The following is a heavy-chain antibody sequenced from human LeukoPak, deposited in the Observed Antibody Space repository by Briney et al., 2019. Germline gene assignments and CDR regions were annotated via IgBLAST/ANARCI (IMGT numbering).Heavy chain of an antibody. CDR3: ARDYLYGGNPT. D-gene: IGHD4-23*01. CDR1: GGSINGYY. Sequence: PSETLSLTCTVSGGSINGYYWSWIRQPPGKGLEWIGYIYYSGSTNYNPSLKSRVTISVDTSKNQFSLKLSSVTAADTAVYYCARDYLYGGNPTWGQGTLVTVSS. V-gene: IGHV4-59*01. J-gene: IGHJ5*02. CDR2: IYYSGST.